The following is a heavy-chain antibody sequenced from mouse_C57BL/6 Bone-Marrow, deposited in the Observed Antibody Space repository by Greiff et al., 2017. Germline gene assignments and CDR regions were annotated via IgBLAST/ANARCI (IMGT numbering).Heavy chain of an antibody. CDR1: GYTFTSYW. CDR2: IYPGSGST. D-gene: IGHD1-1*01. Sequence: QVQLKQPGAELVKPGASVKMSCKASGYTFTSYWITWVKQRPGQGLEWIGDIYPGSGSTNYNEKFKSKATLTVDTSSSTAYMQLSSLTSEDSAVYYCARESYPHWYFDVWGTGTTVTVAS. V-gene: IGHV1-55*01. CDR3: ARESYPHWYFDV. J-gene: IGHJ1*03.